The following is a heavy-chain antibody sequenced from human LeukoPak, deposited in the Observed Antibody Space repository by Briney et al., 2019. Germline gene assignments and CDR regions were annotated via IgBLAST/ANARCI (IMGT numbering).Heavy chain of an antibody. CDR3: AKDVDIEAFDI. Sequence: GGSLRLSCAASAFIFRSYAMSWVRQAPGKGLEWVSAISASGGSTYYADSVKGRFTISRDNSKNTLYLQMNSLRAEDTAVYYCAKDVDIEAFDIWGQGTMVTVSS. CDR2: ISASGGST. CDR1: AFIFRSYA. V-gene: IGHV3-23*01. J-gene: IGHJ3*02. D-gene: IGHD5-12*01.